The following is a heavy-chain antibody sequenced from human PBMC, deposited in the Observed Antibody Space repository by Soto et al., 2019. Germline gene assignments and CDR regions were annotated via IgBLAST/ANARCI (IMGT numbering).Heavy chain of an antibody. J-gene: IGHJ4*02. Sequence: ASVKVSCKASGYTFTSYGISWLRQAPGQGLEWMGWISAYNGNTNYAQKLQGRVTMTTDTSTSTAYMELRSLRSDDTAVYYCARAGEYCSSTSCSPFDYWGKGTLVTVSP. V-gene: IGHV1-18*01. CDR3: ARAGEYCSSTSCSPFDY. D-gene: IGHD2-2*01. CDR2: ISAYNGNT. CDR1: GYTFTSYG.